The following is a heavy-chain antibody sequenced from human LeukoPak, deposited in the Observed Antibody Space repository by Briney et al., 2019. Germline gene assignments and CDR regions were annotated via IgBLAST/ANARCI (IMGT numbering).Heavy chain of an antibody. CDR3: ARELLWFGEVLLDP. CDR2: IYYSGST. Sequence: PSETLSLTCTVSGGSISSSSYYWDWIRQPPGKGLEWIGNIYYSGSTDYNPSLKSRVTISVDTSKNQFSLKLSSVTAADTAVYYCARELLWFGEVLLDPWGQGTLVTVSS. CDR1: GGSISSSSYY. D-gene: IGHD3-10*01. V-gene: IGHV4-39*07. J-gene: IGHJ5*02.